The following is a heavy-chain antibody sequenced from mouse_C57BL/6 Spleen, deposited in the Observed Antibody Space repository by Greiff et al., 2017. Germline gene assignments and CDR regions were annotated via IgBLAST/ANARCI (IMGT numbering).Heavy chain of an antibody. CDR3: ARSHYYGSSYNAMDY. D-gene: IGHD1-1*01. Sequence: VKLQQPGAELVKPGASVKLSCTASGYTFTSYWMQWVKQRPGQGLEWIGEIDPSDSYTNYNQKFKGKATLTVDTSSSTAYMQLSSLTSEDSAVYYCARSHYYGSSYNAMDYWGQGTSVTVSS. J-gene: IGHJ4*01. CDR2: IDPSDSYT. CDR1: GYTFTSYW. V-gene: IGHV1-50*01.